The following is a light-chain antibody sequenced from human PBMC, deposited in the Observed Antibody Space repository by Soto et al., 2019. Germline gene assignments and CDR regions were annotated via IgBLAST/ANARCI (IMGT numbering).Light chain of an antibody. CDR2: ANN. Sequence: QSVLTQPPSVSGAPGQRVTISCTGSSSNIRAGYVAHWDQQFRGTPPKLRINANNNRPSGVPDRFSASKSGTSASLAITGLQAVDEADYYCQSYDTNLRGVFGTGTKLTVL. CDR3: QSYDTNLRGV. J-gene: IGLJ1*01. V-gene: IGLV1-40*01. CDR1: SSNIRAGYV.